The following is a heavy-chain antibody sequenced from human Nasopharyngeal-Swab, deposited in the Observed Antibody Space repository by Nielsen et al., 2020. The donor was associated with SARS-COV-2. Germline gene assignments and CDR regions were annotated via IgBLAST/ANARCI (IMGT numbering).Heavy chain of an antibody. V-gene: IGHV3-73*01. CDR2: IRSKGNSYAT. Sequence: GESLKISCAASGFIFSDSAIHWVRQASGKGLEWAGRIRSKGNSYATAYAASVKGRFTISRDDSKNTAYLQMNSLITEDTAVYYCTRCGGSCYTGKDYWGQGTLVTVSS. J-gene: IGHJ4*02. D-gene: IGHD2-15*01. CDR3: TRCGGSCYTGKDY. CDR1: GFIFSDSA.